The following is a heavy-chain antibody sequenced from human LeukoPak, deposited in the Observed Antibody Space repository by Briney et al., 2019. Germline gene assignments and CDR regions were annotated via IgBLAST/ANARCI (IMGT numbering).Heavy chain of an antibody. CDR1: GFTLSSYW. CDR2: IKQDGSEK. D-gene: IGHD3-3*01. Sequence: GGSLRLSCAASGFTLSSYWMSWVRQAPGKGLEWVANIKQDGSEKYYVDSVKGRFTISRDNAKNSLYLQMNSLRAEDTAVYYCARDGWSGYFQEGYYYGMDVWGQGTTVTVSS. V-gene: IGHV3-7*01. CDR3: ARDGWSGYFQEGYYYGMDV. J-gene: IGHJ6*02.